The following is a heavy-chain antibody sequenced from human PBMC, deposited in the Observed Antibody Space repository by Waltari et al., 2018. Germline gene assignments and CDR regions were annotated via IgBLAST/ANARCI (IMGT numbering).Heavy chain of an antibody. D-gene: IGHD3-3*01. CDR1: GHTFTSYY. V-gene: IGHV1-46*01. CDR3: ARESAYYDFWSGYYKDRFGHYFDY. CDR2: INPSGGST. Sequence: QVQLVQSGAAVKKPGASVKVSCKASGHTFTSYYMPWVRHAPGQGLEWMGIINPSGGSTSNAQKCQGRGTMTRDTSTSTVYMELSSLRSEDTAVYYCARESAYYDFWSGYYKDRFGHYFDYWGQGTLVTVSS. J-gene: IGHJ4*02.